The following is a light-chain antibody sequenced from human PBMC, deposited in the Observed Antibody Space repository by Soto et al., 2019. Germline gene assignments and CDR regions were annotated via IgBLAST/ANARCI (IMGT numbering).Light chain of an antibody. V-gene: IGKV1-5*01. J-gene: IGKJ2*02. Sequence: DIQMTQSPSSLSASVGDRVTITCRASQSITSWVAWYQQKPGRAPKLLIYDVFNLQSGVPSRFSGSGSGTEFTLTISSLHPDYSAIYYCQQYHSFSCTFGQGTKLEIK. CDR2: DVF. CDR3: QQYHSFSCT. CDR1: QSITSW.